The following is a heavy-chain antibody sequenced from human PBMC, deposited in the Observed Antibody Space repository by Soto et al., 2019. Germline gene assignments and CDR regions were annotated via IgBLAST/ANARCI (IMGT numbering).Heavy chain of an antibody. CDR3: AKERDSSPPYYYGRDX. V-gene: IGHV3-23*01. CDR1: VFTFRIYA. Sequence: GSLILSCAASVFTFRIYAMSWFRQAPGKGLELVAAISGSGGSTCYADSVKGRFTMSRDNSKNTLYLQMNSLRAEDTALYYCAKERDSSPPYYYGRDXWGQGTKVTVS. J-gene: IGHJ6*02. CDR2: ISGSGGST. D-gene: IGHD2-15*01.